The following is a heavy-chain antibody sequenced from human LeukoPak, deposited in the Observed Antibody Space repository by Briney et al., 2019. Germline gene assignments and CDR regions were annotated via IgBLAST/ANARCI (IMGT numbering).Heavy chain of an antibody. CDR3: ARGTKYYDFWSGSPLSWFDP. V-gene: IGHV4-59*01. J-gene: IGHJ5*02. D-gene: IGHD3-3*01. Sequence: PSETLSLTCTVSGGSFSSYYWSWIRQPPGKGLEWIGYISDSGSTNYNPSLRSRVTISVDTSKNQFSLKLSSVTAADTAVYYCARGTKYYDFWSGSPLSWFDPWGQGTLVTVSS. CDR2: ISDSGST. CDR1: GGSFSSYY.